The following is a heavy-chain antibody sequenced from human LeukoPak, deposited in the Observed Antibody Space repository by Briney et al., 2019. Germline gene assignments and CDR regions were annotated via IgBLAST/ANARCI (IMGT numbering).Heavy chain of an antibody. CDR2: ISSSGSSI. CDR3: ARVTLSLYFDY. J-gene: IGHJ4*02. Sequence: LSLTCTVSGGSISSSSYYWGWIRQPPGKGLEWVSYISSSGSSIYYADSVKGRFTISRDNARDSLYLQMNSLRAEDTAVYYCARVTLSLYFDYWGQGTLVTVSS. V-gene: IGHV3-11*04. D-gene: IGHD4-23*01. CDR1: GGSISSSSYY.